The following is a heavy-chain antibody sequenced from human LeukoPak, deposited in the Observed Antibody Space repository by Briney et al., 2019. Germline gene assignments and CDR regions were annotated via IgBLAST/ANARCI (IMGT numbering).Heavy chain of an antibody. D-gene: IGHD6-13*01. Sequence: GGSLRLSCAASGFTVSSNYMSWVRQAPGKGLEWVSIIYSGGSTYYADSVKGRFTISRDNSKNTLYLQMNSLRAEDTAVYYCARWRSSSWAFDYWGQGTLVTVSS. CDR2: IYSGGST. J-gene: IGHJ4*02. CDR1: GFTVSSNY. V-gene: IGHV3-53*01. CDR3: ARWRSSSWAFDY.